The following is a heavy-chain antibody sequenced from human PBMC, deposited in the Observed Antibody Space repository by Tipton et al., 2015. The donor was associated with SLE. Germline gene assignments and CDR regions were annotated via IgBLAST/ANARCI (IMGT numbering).Heavy chain of an antibody. CDR1: GFTFSSYA. D-gene: IGHD6-13*01. CDR3: ARDLGEGIAAAGMGWFDP. V-gene: IGHV3-30-3*01. J-gene: IGHJ5*02. Sequence: SLRLSCAASGFTFSSYAMSWVRQAPGKGLEWVAVISYDGSNKYYADSVKGRFTISRDNSKNTLYLQMNSLRAEDTAVYYCARDLGEGIAAAGMGWFDPWGQGTLVTVSS. CDR2: ISYDGSNK.